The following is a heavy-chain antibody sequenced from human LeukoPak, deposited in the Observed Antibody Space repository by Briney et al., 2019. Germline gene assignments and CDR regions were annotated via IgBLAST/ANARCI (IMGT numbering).Heavy chain of an antibody. CDR1: GGSISSYY. D-gene: IGHD5-12*01. V-gene: IGHV4-59*01. CDR2: IYYSGST. J-gene: IGHJ3*02. Sequence: SETLSLTCTVSGGSISSYYWSWVRQPPGKGLEWIGYIYYSGSTNYNPSLKSRVTISVDTSKNQFSLKLSSVTAADTAVYYCASRGATGSDAFDIWGQGTMVTVSS. CDR3: ASRGATGSDAFDI.